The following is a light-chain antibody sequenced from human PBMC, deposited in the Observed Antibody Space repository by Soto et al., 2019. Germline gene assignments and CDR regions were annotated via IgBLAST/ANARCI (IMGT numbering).Light chain of an antibody. CDR1: SSDVGANNF. V-gene: IGLV2-14*01. J-gene: IGLJ1*01. CDR2: EVS. Sequence: QSVLTQPRSVSGSPGQSVTISCTGTSSDVGANNFVSWYQQHPGKAPKLMICEVSNRPSGVSNRFSGSKSGNTASLTISGLQAEDEADYYCNSYTNTGARVFGTGTKLTVL. CDR3: NSYTNTGARV.